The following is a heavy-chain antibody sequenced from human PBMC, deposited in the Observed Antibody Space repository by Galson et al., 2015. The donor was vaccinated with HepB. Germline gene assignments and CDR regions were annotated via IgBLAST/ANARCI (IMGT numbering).Heavy chain of an antibody. CDR2: ISAYNGNT. V-gene: IGHV1-18*04. CDR1: GYTFTSYG. J-gene: IGHJ4*02. Sequence: SVKVSCKASGYTFTSYGINWVRQAPGQGLEWMGWISAYNGNTNHAQKLQGRVTMTTDTSTSTVYMGLRSLRSDDTAVYYCARDALLWFGEFPSYFDYWGQGTLVTVSS. D-gene: IGHD3-10*01. CDR3: ARDALLWFGEFPSYFDY.